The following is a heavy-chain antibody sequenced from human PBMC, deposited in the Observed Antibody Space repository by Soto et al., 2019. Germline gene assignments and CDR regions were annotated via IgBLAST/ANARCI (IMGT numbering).Heavy chain of an antibody. Sequence: QVQLVQSGAEVKMPGSSVRVSCKASGGSFSNYAISWVRQAPGQGLEWMGGIIPMFGIGNYAEKFLGRVTITADESTSTSHMELSSLRFEDTAVYFCARAYRENCFYAMDVWGQGTTVTVSS. CDR3: ARAYRENCFYAMDV. J-gene: IGHJ6*02. D-gene: IGHD1-26*01. CDR1: GGSFSNYA. CDR2: IIPMFGIG. V-gene: IGHV1-69*01.